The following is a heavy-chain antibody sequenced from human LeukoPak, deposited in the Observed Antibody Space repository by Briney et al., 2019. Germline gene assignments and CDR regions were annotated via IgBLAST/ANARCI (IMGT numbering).Heavy chain of an antibody. J-gene: IGHJ5*02. CDR3: ARDNGEWRPNWFDH. D-gene: IGHD2-8*01. Sequence: GGSLRLSCAASGFTFTSYGMHWVRQAPGKGLDWVALIWDDGNNKYYADSVKGRFTISRDNSKNTLYLQMNSLRAEDTAVYYCARDNGEWRPNWFDHWGQGTLVTVSS. V-gene: IGHV3-33*01. CDR2: IWDDGNNK. CDR1: GFTFTSYG.